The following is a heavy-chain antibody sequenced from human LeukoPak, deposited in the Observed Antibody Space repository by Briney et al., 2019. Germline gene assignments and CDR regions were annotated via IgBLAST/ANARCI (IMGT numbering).Heavy chain of an antibody. V-gene: IGHV4-61*02. Sequence: PSETLSLTCTVSGALISSGSYYWSWIRQPAGKGLEWIGRMYTSGSTNYNRSLKSRVTISVDTSKNQFSLKLSSVTAADTAVYYCARDREHIVLLPGAKRKTWYFDYWGQGTLVTVSS. CDR3: ARDREHIVLLPGAKRKTWYFDY. J-gene: IGHJ4*02. CDR2: MYTSGST. CDR1: GALISSGSYY. D-gene: IGHD2-2*01.